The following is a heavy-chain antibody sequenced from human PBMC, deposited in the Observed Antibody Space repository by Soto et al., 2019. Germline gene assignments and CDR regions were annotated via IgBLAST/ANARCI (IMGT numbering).Heavy chain of an antibody. CDR1: GGTFSNHA. V-gene: IGHV1-69*12. D-gene: IGHD6-13*01. CDR3: AREVAADGTFREDVFDI. J-gene: IGHJ3*02. Sequence: QVHLVQSGAEVKKLGSSVKVSCKAPGGTFSNHAINWVRQDPGQGLEWMGRIIPIFTTTNYAQKFQGRVSMTADESTTTAYMELSSLKHDDTAVYYCAREVAADGTFREDVFDIWGQGTLVTVSS. CDR2: IIPIFTTT.